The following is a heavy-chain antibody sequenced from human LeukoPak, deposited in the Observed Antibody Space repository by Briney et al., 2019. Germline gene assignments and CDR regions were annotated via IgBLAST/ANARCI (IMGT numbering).Heavy chain of an antibody. D-gene: IGHD6-13*01. J-gene: IGHJ5*02. Sequence: SETLSLTCAVHGGSFSGYYWSWIRQPPGKGLEWIGEINHSGSTNYNPSLKSRVTISVDTSKNQFSLKLSSVTAADTAVYYCAREEGSTWGQGTLVTVSS. CDR1: GGSFSGYY. CDR3: AREEGST. CDR2: INHSGST. V-gene: IGHV4-34*01.